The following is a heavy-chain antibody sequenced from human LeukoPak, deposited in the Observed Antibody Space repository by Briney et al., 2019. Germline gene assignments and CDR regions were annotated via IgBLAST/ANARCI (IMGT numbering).Heavy chain of an antibody. V-gene: IGHV5-51*01. CDR2: IYPGDSDT. Sequence: GESLKISCKGSGYSFTSYWIGWVRQMPGKGLEWMGIIYPGDSDTRYSPSFQGQVTISADKSISTAYLQWSSLKASDTAMYYCARTIETYGDYVDYLGFDYWGQGTLVTVSS. CDR3: ARTIETYGDYVDYLGFDY. CDR1: GYSFTSYW. J-gene: IGHJ4*02. D-gene: IGHD4-17*01.